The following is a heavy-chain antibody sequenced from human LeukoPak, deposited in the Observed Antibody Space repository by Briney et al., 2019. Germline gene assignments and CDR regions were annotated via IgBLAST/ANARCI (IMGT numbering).Heavy chain of an antibody. J-gene: IGHJ3*02. Sequence: GGSLGLSGKAPEPTFSNYATTGFPQPPGRGLEGSSSITGSGRGTYYADSVKGRFSVSRDNSQNTVFLHMNSLRADDTALYYCSKDSNGDYVGAFDMWGPGTMVTVSS. V-gene: IGHV3-23*01. D-gene: IGHD4-17*01. CDR1: EPTFSNYA. CDR2: ITGSGRGT. CDR3: SKDSNGDYVGAFDM.